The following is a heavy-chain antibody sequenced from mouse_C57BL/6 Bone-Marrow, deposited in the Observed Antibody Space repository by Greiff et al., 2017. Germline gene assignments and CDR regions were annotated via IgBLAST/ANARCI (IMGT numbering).Heavy chain of an antibody. CDR1: GFNIKDDY. CDR3: SSFDGNYFDF. D-gene: IGHD2-3*01. V-gene: IGHV14-4*01. Sequence: EVQLQQSGAELVRPGASVTLSCTASGFNIKDDYIHWVKQRPEQGLEWIGWIDPEIGDTEYASKFQGKATITSDTSSNTAYLQLSSLQSGDTAVYYSSSFDGNYFDFWGQGTPLTDAS. CDR2: IDPEIGDT. J-gene: IGHJ2*01.